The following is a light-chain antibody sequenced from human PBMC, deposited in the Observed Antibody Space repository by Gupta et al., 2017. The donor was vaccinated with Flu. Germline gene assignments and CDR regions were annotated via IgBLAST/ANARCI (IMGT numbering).Light chain of an antibody. CDR1: QGIRND. CDR3: LQHNSYPLT. CDR2: TAS. J-gene: IGKJ4*01. Sequence: GDRVTITCRSSQGIRNDLGWFQQRPGKAPKRLIYTASSLQSGVPSRFSGSGSGTEFTLTISSLQPDDFATYYCLQHNSYPLTCGGGTKVEIK. V-gene: IGKV1-17*01.